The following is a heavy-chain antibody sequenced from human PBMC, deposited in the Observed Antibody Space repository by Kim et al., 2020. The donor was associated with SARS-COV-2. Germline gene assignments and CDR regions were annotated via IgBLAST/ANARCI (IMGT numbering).Heavy chain of an antibody. V-gene: IGHV1-69*13. CDR1: GGTFSSYA. Sequence: SVKVSCKASGGTFSSYAISWVRQAPGQGLEWMGGIIPIFGTANYAQKFQGRVTITADESTSAAYMELSSLRSEDTAVYYCARSLWGGGYGRPLNYYYGMDVWGQGTTVTVSS. D-gene: IGHD3-16*01. CDR2: IIPIFGTA. J-gene: IGHJ6*02. CDR3: ARSLWGGGYGRPLNYYYGMDV.